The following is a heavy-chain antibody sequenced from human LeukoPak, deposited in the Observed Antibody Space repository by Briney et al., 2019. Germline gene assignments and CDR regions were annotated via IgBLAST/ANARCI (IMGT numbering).Heavy chain of an antibody. CDR1: GYSLTSYD. V-gene: IGHV1-8*03. J-gene: IGHJ3*02. CDR2: MNPNSGKT. CDR3: ARFPLAGKSSGSYSSRAFDI. D-gene: IGHD3-10*01. Sequence: ASVKVSCKASGYSLTSYDVHWVRQATGQGRQWMGWMNPNSGKTGYAPKFQGRVTITRDTFITTAYMELSSLKFEDTAVYYCARFPLAGKSSGSYSSRAFDIWGQGTMVTVSS.